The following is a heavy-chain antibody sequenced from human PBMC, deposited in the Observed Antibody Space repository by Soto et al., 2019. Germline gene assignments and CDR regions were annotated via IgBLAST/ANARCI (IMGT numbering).Heavy chain of an antibody. CDR3: ARDRGYDILTGSLAKISAFDI. J-gene: IGHJ3*02. Sequence: SVKVSCKASGYTFTSYGISWVRQAPGQGLEWMGGIIPIFGTANYAQKFQGRVTITADESTSTAYMELSSLRSEDTAVYYCARDRGYDILTGSLAKISAFDIWGQGTMVTVSS. V-gene: IGHV1-69*13. CDR2: IIPIFGTA. D-gene: IGHD3-9*01. CDR1: GYTFTSYG.